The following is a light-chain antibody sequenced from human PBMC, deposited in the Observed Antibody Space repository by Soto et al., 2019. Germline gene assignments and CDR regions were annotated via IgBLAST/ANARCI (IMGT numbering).Light chain of an antibody. J-gene: IGKJ1*01. CDR3: QQYNERPRT. Sequence: EIVLTQSPGTLSLSPGERATLSCRASQTVNNNYVAWYQQKPGQAPRLLIFRASNKATGIPDRFSGSGSGTEFILTISELEPEDFAVYYCQQYNERPRTFGQGTKVDIK. CDR1: QTVNNNY. V-gene: IGKV3-20*01. CDR2: RAS.